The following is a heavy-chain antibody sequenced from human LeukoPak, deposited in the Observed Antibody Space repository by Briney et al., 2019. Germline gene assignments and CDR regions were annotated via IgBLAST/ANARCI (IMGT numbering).Heavy chain of an antibody. CDR3: AKDLSGPTKGAHLTGYYKARYYFDY. CDR2: ISGSGGST. CDR1: GFTFSSYA. Sequence: GGSLRLSCAPSGFTFSSYAMSWVRQAPGKGLEWVSAISGSGGSTYYADSVKGRFTISRDNSKNTLYLQMNSLRAEDTAVYYCAKDLSGPTKGAHLTGYYKARYYFDYWGQGTLVTVSS. V-gene: IGHV3-23*01. J-gene: IGHJ4*02. D-gene: IGHD3-9*01.